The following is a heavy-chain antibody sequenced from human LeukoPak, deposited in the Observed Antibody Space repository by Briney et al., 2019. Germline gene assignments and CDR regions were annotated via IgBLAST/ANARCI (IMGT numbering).Heavy chain of an antibody. J-gene: IGHJ4*02. V-gene: IGHV4-61*08. CDR2: IYYSGST. CDR1: GGSISSGGYY. D-gene: IGHD5-24*01. Sequence: SETLSLTCTVSGGSISSGGYYWSWIRQPPGKGLEWIGYIYYSGSTNYNPSLKSRVTISVDTSKNQFSLKLSSVTAADTAVYYCAGNGYSFYYFDYWGQGTLVTVSS. CDR3: AGNGYSFYYFDY.